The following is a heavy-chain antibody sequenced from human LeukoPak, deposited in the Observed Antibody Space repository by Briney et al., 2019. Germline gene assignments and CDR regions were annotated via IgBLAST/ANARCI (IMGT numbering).Heavy chain of an antibody. CDR1: GFTFSSYS. CDR3: ARRINHCSSTSCSLFDY. Sequence: PGGSLRLSCAASGFTFSSYSMNWVRQVPGKGLEWVSSISSSSSYIYYADSVKGRFTISRDNAKNSLYLQMNSLRAEDTAVYYCARRINHCSSTSCSLFDYWGQGTLVTVSS. D-gene: IGHD2-2*01. CDR2: ISSSSSYI. V-gene: IGHV3-21*01. J-gene: IGHJ4*02.